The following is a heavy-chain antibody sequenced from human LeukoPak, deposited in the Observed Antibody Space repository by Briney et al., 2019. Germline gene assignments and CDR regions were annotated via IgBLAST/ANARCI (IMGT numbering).Heavy chain of an antibody. V-gene: IGHV3-30*01. D-gene: IGHD1-7*01. CDR2: ISYDGSNK. CDR1: GFTFSSYA. J-gene: IGHJ3*02. Sequence: GGSLRLSCAASGFTFSSYAMHWVRRAPGKGLEWVAVISYDGSNKYYADSVKGRFTISRDNSKNTLYLQMNSLRAEDTAVYYCARDGITGTTNAFDIWGQGTMVTASS. CDR3: ARDGITGTTNAFDI.